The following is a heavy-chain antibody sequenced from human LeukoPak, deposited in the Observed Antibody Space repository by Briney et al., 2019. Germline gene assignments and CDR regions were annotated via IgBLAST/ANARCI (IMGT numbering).Heavy chain of an antibody. D-gene: IGHD1-26*01. CDR3: ARGGIVGATADAFDI. J-gene: IGHJ3*02. CDR2: ISHSGST. CDR1: GGSFSGYY. Sequence: SETLSLTCAVYGGSFSGYYWSWIRQPPGKGLEWIGEISHSGSTNYNPSLKSRVTISVDTSKNQFSLKLSSVTAADTAVYYCARGGIVGATADAFDIWGQGTMVTVSS. V-gene: IGHV4-34*01.